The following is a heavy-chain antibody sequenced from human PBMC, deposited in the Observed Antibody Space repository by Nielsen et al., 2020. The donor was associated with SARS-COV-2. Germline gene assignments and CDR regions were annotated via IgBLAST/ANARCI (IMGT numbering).Heavy chain of an antibody. CDR2: INPNSGGT. J-gene: IGHJ4*02. Sequence: WVGQAPGQGLEWMGWINPNSGGTNYAQKFQGRVTMTRDTSISTAYMELSRLRSDDTAVYYCARDYYGSGTFDYWGQGTLVTVSS. V-gene: IGHV1-2*02. D-gene: IGHD3-10*01. CDR3: ARDYYGSGTFDY.